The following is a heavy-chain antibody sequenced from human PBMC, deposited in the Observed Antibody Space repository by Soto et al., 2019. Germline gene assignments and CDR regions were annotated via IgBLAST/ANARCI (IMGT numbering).Heavy chain of an antibody. Sequence: SETLSLTCAVYGGSFSGYYWTWIRQPPGTGLEWIGEINHSGSTNYNPSLKSRVTISVDTSKNQFSLKLTSVTAADTAVYYCARDKITGFFAYWGQGPLVPV. CDR1: GGSFSGYY. D-gene: IGHD2-8*02. J-gene: IGHJ4*02. V-gene: IGHV4-34*01. CDR3: ARDKITGFFAY. CDR2: INHSGST.